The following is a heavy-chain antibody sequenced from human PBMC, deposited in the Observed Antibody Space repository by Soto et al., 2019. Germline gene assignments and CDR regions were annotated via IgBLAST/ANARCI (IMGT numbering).Heavy chain of an antibody. V-gene: IGHV3-48*03. CDR2: ISSSGSTI. CDR1: GFTFSSYE. D-gene: IGHD3-22*01. J-gene: IGHJ4*02. CDR3: ARDHEVEGDSSRDY. Sequence: EVQLVESGGGLVQPGGSLRLSCVASGFTFSSYEMNWVRQAPGKGLEWVSYISSSGSTIYYADSVKGRFTISRDNAKNSLYLQMNSLRAEDTAVYYCARDHEVEGDSSRDYWGQGTLVTVSS.